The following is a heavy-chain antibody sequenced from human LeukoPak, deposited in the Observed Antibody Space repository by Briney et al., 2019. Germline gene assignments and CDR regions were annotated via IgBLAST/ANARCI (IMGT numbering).Heavy chain of an antibody. Sequence: PGGSLRLFCAASGFTLSSYSMHWLRQAPGKGLEWVSSISSSSSYIYYADSVKGRFTNSRDNAKTSLYLQMNSLRAEDTAVYYCARADIVVVITHFDYWGQGTLVTVSS. CDR2: ISSSSSYI. D-gene: IGHD2-21*01. CDR1: GFTLSSYS. V-gene: IGHV3-21*04. J-gene: IGHJ4*02. CDR3: ARADIVVVITHFDY.